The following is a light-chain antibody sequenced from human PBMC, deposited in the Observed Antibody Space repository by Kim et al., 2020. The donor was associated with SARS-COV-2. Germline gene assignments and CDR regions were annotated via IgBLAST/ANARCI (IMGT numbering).Light chain of an antibody. Sequence: GQSVTLSCTGTSSDIGAYKYVSWYQQHPGKVPKLLIYEVDERPSGVPDRFSGSKSGNTASLTVSGLQADDEADYYCSSYAGRNNLIFGGGTKLTVL. CDR1: SSDIGAYKY. CDR2: EVD. CDR3: SSYAGRNNLI. J-gene: IGLJ2*01. V-gene: IGLV2-8*01.